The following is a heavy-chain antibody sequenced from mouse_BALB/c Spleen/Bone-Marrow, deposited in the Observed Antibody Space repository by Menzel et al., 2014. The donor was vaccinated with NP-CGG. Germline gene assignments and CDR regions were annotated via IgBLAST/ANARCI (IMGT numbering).Heavy chain of an antibody. CDR2: ISSGSSTI. V-gene: IGHV5-17*02. J-gene: IGHJ4*01. CDR1: GFTFSSFG. CDR3: VRSYDSYAMAF. D-gene: IGHD2-10*02. Sequence: DVKLVESGGGLAQPGGSRKLSCAASGFTFSSFGMHWVRQAPEKGLEWVAYISSGSSTIYYADTAKGRFTISRDNPKNTLFLQMTSLRSEDTAMYYCVRSYDSYAMAFWGQGTSVTVSS.